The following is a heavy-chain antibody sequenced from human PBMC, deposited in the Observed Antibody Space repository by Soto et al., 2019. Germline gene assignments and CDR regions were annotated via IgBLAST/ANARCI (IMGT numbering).Heavy chain of an antibody. V-gene: IGHV1-18*01. CDR2: ISAYNGNT. Sequence: QVQLVQSGAEVKKPGASVKVSCKASGYTFTSYGISWVRQTPGQGLEWMGWISAYNGNTNYAQKLQGRVTMTTDTSTSTAYMELRSLRSDDTAVYYCARLVPAALVRGTVADYWGQGTLVTVSS. J-gene: IGHJ4*02. D-gene: IGHD2-2*01. CDR3: ARLVPAALVRGTVADY. CDR1: GYTFTSYG.